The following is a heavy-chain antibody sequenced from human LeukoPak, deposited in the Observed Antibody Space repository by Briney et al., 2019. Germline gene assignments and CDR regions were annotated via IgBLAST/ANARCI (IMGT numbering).Heavy chain of an antibody. V-gene: IGHV4-30-2*01. D-gene: IGHD1-1*01. CDR2: IYHSGST. CDR3: ARVMTLEWFDP. J-gene: IGHJ5*02. Sequence: SQTLSLTCTVSGGSISSGGYYWSWIRQPPGKGLEWIGYIYHSGSTYYNPSPKSRVTISVDRSKNQFSLKLSSVTAADTAVYYCARVMTLEWFDPWGQGTLVTVSS. CDR1: GGSISSGGYY.